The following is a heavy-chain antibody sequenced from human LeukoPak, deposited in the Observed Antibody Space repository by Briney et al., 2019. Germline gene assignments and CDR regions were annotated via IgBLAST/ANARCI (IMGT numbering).Heavy chain of an antibody. CDR3: AKGSAAARPYFFGF. CDR1: GFTFGRYA. CDR2: ITDSGGDT. Sequence: TGGSLRLSCAAPGFTFGRYAMSWVRQAPGKGLDWISAITDSGGDTYYADSVKGRFTLSRDNSKNTLDLQMSSLRAEDTAVYYCAKGSAAARPYFFGFWGQGTLVTVSS. J-gene: IGHJ4*02. D-gene: IGHD6-6*01. V-gene: IGHV3-23*01.